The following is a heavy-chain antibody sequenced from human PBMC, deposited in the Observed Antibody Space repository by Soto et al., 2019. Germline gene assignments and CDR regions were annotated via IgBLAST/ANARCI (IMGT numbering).Heavy chain of an antibody. Sequence: VQLVESGGGLIQPGGSLRVSCAASEFTVSSNYMTWVRQAPGKGLEWVSVIDTAGRANYAESVKGRFTNSRDNSKNTLYLQMNSLRVEDTAVYYCARGATYYDFWSGHYTSYTSYGMDVWGQGTTVTVS. CDR3: ARGATYYDFWSGHYTSYTSYGMDV. CDR2: IDTAGRA. J-gene: IGHJ6*02. CDR1: EFTVSSNY. D-gene: IGHD3-3*01. V-gene: IGHV3-53*01.